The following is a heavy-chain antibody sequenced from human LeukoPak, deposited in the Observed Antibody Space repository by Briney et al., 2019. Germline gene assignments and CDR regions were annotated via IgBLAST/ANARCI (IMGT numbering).Heavy chain of an antibody. Sequence: HTGGSLRLSCAASGFTFDDYAMHWVWQAPGKGLEWVSGISWNSGSIGYADSVKGRFTISRDNAKNSLYLQMNSLRAEDTALYYCAKAGAAAGVHWGQGTLVTVSS. J-gene: IGHJ4*02. CDR1: GFTFDDYA. V-gene: IGHV3-9*01. CDR2: ISWNSGSI. D-gene: IGHD6-13*01. CDR3: AKAGAAAGVH.